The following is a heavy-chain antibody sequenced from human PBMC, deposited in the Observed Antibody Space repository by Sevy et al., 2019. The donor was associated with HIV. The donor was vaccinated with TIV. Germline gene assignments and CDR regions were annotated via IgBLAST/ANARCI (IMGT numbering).Heavy chain of an antibody. CDR3: TRDQWDHGSGSFYFAS. V-gene: IGHV3-53*01. J-gene: IGHJ4*02. D-gene: IGHD3-10*01. CDR2: ISGGLRT. Sequence: GGSLRLSCATSGFTVSSNSMSWVRQAPGKGLEWVSVISGGLRTYYADSVKDRFTISRDNSENTLYLQMSSLKAEDTAVYYGTRDQWDHGSGSFYFASWGQGTLVTVSS. CDR1: GFTVSSNS.